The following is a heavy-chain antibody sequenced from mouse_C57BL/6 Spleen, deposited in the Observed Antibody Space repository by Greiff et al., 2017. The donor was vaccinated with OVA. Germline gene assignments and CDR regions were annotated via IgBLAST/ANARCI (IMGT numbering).Heavy chain of an antibody. D-gene: IGHD2-10*02. CDR2: INPSTGGT. CDR1: GYSFTGYY. J-gene: IGHJ4*01. Sequence: VQLKQSGPELVKPGASVKISCKASGYSFTGYYMNWVKQSPEKSLEWIGEINPSTGGTTYNQKFKAKATLTVDKSSSTAYMQLKSLTSEDSAVDDCARGYGNPDYYAMDYWGQGTSVTVSS. CDR3: ARGYGNPDYYAMDY. V-gene: IGHV1-42*01.